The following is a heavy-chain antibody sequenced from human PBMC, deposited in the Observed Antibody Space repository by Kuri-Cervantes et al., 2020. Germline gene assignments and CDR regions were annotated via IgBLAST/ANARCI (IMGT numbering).Heavy chain of an antibody. CDR3: AREGIAVAWYAYYYYGMDV. V-gene: IGHV1-46*01. CDR2: INPNGGST. Sequence: ASVKVSCKASEYTFTNYHLHWVRQAPGQGLEWMGAINPNGGSTTYAQNFQGRVTITREMSTTTVYMELTSLRSEDTAVYYCAREGIAVAWYAYYYYGMDVWGQGTTVTVSS. D-gene: IGHD6-19*01. J-gene: IGHJ6*02. CDR1: EYTFTNYH.